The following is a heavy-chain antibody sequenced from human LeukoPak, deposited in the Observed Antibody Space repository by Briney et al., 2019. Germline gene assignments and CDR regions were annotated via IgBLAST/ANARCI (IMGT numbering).Heavy chain of an antibody. CDR1: VSGDSTVSGGSMTTYY. CDR3: ARRVATKPKYFFDS. V-gene: IGHV4-59*08. D-gene: IGHD5-24*01. CDR2: AYYSGVT. Sequence: SETLSLTCTVSGDSTVSGGSMTTYYWTWLRQPPGKALEWIGFAYYSGVTKYNPSLESRVTISLDAPKNQFSLKLSSVTAADTAMYYCARRVATKPKYFFDSWGQGTLVTVSS. J-gene: IGHJ4*02.